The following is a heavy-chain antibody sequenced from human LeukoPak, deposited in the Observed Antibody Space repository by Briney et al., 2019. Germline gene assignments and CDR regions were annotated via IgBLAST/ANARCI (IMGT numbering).Heavy chain of an antibody. V-gene: IGHV3-11*01. Sequence: PGGSLRLSCAASGFTLSDYYMSWIRQAPGKGLEWLSYISKNGKTIYYADSVKGRFTISRDNARKSVYLQMNSLRPEDTALYYCAKGKWYSGTYHFDYWGQGTLVTVSS. CDR3: AKGKWYSGTYHFDY. CDR2: ISKNGKTI. J-gene: IGHJ4*02. D-gene: IGHD1-26*01. CDR1: GFTLSDYY.